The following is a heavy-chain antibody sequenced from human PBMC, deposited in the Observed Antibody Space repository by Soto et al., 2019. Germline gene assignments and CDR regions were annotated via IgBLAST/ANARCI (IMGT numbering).Heavy chain of an antibody. CDR3: VHATPVTTEGDH. CDR2: IYWDDDK. Sequence: QITLKESGPTLVKPTQTLTLTCTFSGFSLSTTGVGVGWIRQPPGKALDWLALIYWDDDKRYSPSLKSRLTITKDTAKNHMVLTMTNRNPIATATYYCVHATPVTTEGDHRGQGTLVTLTS. D-gene: IGHD4-17*01. J-gene: IGHJ4*02. CDR1: GFSLSTTGVG. V-gene: IGHV2-5*02.